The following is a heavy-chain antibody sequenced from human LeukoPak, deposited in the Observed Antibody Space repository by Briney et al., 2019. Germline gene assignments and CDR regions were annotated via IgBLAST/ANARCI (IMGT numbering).Heavy chain of an antibody. V-gene: IGHV4-30-4*01. CDR2: IYYSGST. Sequence: PSETLSLTCTVSGGSISSGDYYWSWIRQPPGKGLEWIGYIYYSGSTYYNPSLKSRVTISVDTSKYQFSLKPSSVTAADTAVYYCARAGDLDPIDYWGQGTLVTVSS. CDR1: GGSISSGDYY. D-gene: IGHD3-10*01. CDR3: ARAGDLDPIDY. J-gene: IGHJ4*02.